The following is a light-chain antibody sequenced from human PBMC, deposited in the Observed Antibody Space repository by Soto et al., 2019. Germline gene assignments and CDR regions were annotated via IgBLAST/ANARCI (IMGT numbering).Light chain of an antibody. V-gene: IGLV2-14*03. Sequence: QSALTQPASVSGSPGQSITISCTGTSSDVGAYNYVSWYQHHPGKVPRLMMFDVSNRPSGVSNRFTGSKSGNTASLTISGLQAEDEADYYCCSYSRSSTYVFGAGTKVTVL. CDR2: DVS. J-gene: IGLJ1*01. CDR1: SSDVGAYNY. CDR3: CSYSRSSTYV.